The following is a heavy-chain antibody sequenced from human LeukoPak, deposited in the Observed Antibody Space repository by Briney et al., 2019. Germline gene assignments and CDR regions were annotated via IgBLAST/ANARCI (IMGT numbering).Heavy chain of an antibody. J-gene: IGHJ5*02. V-gene: IGHV3-23*01. CDR1: GFTFSTFA. Sequence: GGSLRLSCAASGFTFSTFAMIWVRQPPGKGLEWVSSIFPSGGEIHYADSVRGRFTISRDNSKSTLSLQMNSLRTDDTALYYCAKDRAYSSSFYTWFDPWGQGTLVTVSS. D-gene: IGHD6-13*01. CDR3: AKDRAYSSSFYTWFDP. CDR2: IFPSGGEI.